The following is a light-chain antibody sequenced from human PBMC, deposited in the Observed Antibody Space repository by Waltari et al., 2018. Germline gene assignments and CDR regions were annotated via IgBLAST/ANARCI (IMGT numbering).Light chain of an antibody. CDR2: DAS. V-gene: IGKV3-11*01. J-gene: IGKJ1*01. CDR1: TSVSSY. Sequence: EIVLTQSPATLSLSPGERDTRSCRASTSVSSYLACYQQKPGQAPRLLIYDASNRATGIPARFSGSGSGTDFTLTISSLEPENFAVYYCQQRSNWPRTFGQGTKVEIK. CDR3: QQRSNWPRT.